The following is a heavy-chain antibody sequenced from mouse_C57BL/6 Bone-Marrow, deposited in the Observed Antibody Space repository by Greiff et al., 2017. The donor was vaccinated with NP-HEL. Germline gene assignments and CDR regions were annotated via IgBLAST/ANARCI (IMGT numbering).Heavy chain of an antibody. D-gene: IGHD3-2*02. CDR3: ARKLRNYFDY. CDR2: ISSGSSTI. CDR1: GFTFSDYG. V-gene: IGHV5-17*01. Sequence: EVQLVESGGGLVKPGGSLKLSCAASGFTFSDYGMHWVRQAPEKGLEWVAYISSGSSTIYYADTVTGRFTISRDNTKNTLFLQMTSLRSEDTAMDYCARKLRNYFDYWGQGTTLTVSS. J-gene: IGHJ2*01.